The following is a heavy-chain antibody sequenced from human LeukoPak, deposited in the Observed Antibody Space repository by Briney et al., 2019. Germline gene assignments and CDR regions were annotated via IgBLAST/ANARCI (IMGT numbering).Heavy chain of an antibody. J-gene: IGHJ6*04. V-gene: IGHV3-23*01. CDR1: GFTFSSYA. CDR3: AKDQLGTPYGMDV. D-gene: IGHD1-1*01. CDR2: ISGSGGST. Sequence: GGSLRLSCAASGFTFSSYAMSWVRQAPGKGLEWVSAISGSGGSTYYADSVKGRFTVSRDNSKNTLYLQMNSLRAEDTAVYYCAKDQLGTPYGMDVWGKGTTVTVSS.